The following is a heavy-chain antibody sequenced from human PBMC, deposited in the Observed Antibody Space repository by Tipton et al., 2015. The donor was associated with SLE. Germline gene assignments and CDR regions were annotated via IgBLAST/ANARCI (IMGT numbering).Heavy chain of an antibody. CDR2: IGVVGDT. CDR1: GFTFTDFD. CDR3: AKGHNRVVRFTSIDY. J-gene: IGHJ4*02. Sequence: SLRLSCAASGFTFTDFDMHWVRQAPGKGLEWVSLIGVVGDTFYSGSVKGRFTISRENAKNSFYLQMNNLRAEDTAVYYCAKGHNRVVRFTSIDYWGQGTLVTVSS. V-gene: IGHV3-13*01. D-gene: IGHD2-15*01.